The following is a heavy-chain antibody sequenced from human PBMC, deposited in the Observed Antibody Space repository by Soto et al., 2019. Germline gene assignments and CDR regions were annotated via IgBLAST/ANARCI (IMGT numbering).Heavy chain of an antibody. CDR3: ARDPGTSNWGWLGEFDY. CDR2: INGYNGNT. V-gene: IGHV1-18*01. Sequence: QVQLVQSGAEVKKPGASVKVSCKASGYTFTSYGISWVRQAPGQGLEWMGWINGYNGNTNYAQRLQGRVTMTTDTSLTTAYMELRSLRSDDTAVYYCARDPGTSNWGWLGEFDYWGQGTLVTVSS. D-gene: IGHD3-10*01. J-gene: IGHJ4*02. CDR1: GYTFTSYG.